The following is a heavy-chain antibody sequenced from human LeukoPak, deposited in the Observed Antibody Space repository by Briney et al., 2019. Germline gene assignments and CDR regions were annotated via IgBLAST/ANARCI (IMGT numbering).Heavy chain of an antibody. Sequence: PGGSLRLSCAASGFTFSSHGMHWVRQAPGKGLEWVAVIWYDASNKYYADSVKGRFTVSGDNSKNTLYLQMNSLRAEDTAMYYCARNLRKYGSNSEYFDYWGQGTVVTVSS. D-gene: IGHD4-23*01. J-gene: IGHJ4*02. CDR3: ARNLRKYGSNSEYFDY. V-gene: IGHV3-33*01. CDR2: IWYDASNK. CDR1: GFTFSSHG.